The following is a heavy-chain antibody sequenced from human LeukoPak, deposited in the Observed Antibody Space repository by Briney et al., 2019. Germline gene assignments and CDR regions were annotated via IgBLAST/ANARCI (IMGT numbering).Heavy chain of an antibody. Sequence: NPSETLSLTCTVSGGSISSYYWSWIRQPPGKGLEWIGYIYYSGGTYYNPSLKSRVTISVDTSKNQFSLKLSSVTAADTAVYYCARWGGYSGYGPFDYWGQGTLVTVSS. CDR3: ARWGGYSGYGPFDY. CDR2: IYYSGGT. V-gene: IGHV4-59*08. CDR1: GGSISSYY. J-gene: IGHJ4*02. D-gene: IGHD5-12*01.